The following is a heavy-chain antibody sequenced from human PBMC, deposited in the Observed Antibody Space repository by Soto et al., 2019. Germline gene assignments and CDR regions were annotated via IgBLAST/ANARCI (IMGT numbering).Heavy chain of an antibody. V-gene: IGHV4-39*07. Sequence: SETLSLTCTVSGGTISSYYWGWIRQPPGKGLEWIGSIYYSGSTYYNPSLKSRVTISVDTSKNQFSLKLSSVTAADTAVYYCARDPHYDILTGYYTDYWGQGTLVTVSS. J-gene: IGHJ4*02. D-gene: IGHD3-9*01. CDR3: ARDPHYDILTGYYTDY. CDR2: IYYSGST. CDR1: GGTISSYY.